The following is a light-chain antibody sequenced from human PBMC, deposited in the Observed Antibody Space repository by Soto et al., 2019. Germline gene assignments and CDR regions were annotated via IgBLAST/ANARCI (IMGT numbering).Light chain of an antibody. Sequence: QSALTQPASVSGSPGQSITISCTGTSSDVGGYNYVSWYKQHPGKAPKLMISEVSKRPSGVPDRFSGSKSGNTASLTVSGLQAEDEADYYCSSFAGNNNLVFGGGTKLTVL. V-gene: IGLV2-8*01. CDR2: EVS. J-gene: IGLJ2*01. CDR3: SSFAGNNNLV. CDR1: SSDVGGYNY.